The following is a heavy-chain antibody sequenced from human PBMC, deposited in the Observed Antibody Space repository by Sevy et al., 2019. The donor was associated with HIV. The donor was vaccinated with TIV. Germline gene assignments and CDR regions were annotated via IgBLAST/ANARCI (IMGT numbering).Heavy chain of an antibody. D-gene: IGHD2-15*01. CDR2: ISGRGGNI. CDR3: AKEEPPQGYCSGGSCPPDS. CDR1: GFTFSSYA. V-gene: IGHV3-23*01. Sequence: GGSLRLSCAASGFTFSSYAMSWVRQAPGKGLEWVSAISGRGGNIFYADSVKGRFTISRDNSKNTLYLQMNSLRVGETAVYYCAKEEPPQGYCSGGSCPPDSWGQGTLVTVSS. J-gene: IGHJ4*02.